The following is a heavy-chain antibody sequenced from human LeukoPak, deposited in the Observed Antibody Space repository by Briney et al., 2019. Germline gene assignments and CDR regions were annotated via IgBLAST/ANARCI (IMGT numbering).Heavy chain of an antibody. CDR1: GFTFSSYS. CDR3: ARGLGDYDAFGV. V-gene: IGHV3-21*01. CDR2: ISGGGSYI. D-gene: IGHD4-17*01. J-gene: IGHJ3*01. Sequence: GGSLRLSCSVSGFTFSSYSMNWVRQAPGKGLQWVPSISGGGSYIFYADSVEGRFSVSRDNAKNSVFLQMNSLRAEDTAVYCARGLGDYDAFGVWGHGTRVTVAS.